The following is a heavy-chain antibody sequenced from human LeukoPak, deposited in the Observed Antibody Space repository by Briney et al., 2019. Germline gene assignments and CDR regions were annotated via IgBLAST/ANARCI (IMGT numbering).Heavy chain of an antibody. CDR3: AVGRLGELSLFDY. D-gene: IGHD3-16*02. Sequence: PGGSLRLSCAGSGFTFNTYHMTWVRQAPGKGLEWVSAISGSGGSTYYADSVKGRFTISRDNSKNTLYLQMNSLRAEDTAVYYCAVGRLGELSLFDYWGQGTLVTVSS. V-gene: IGHV3-23*01. CDR1: GFTFNTYH. CDR2: ISGSGGST. J-gene: IGHJ4*02.